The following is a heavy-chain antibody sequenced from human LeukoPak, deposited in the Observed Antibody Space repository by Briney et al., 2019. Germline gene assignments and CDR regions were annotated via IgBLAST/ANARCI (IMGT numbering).Heavy chain of an antibody. CDR2: ICYSGST. J-gene: IGHJ2*01. D-gene: IGHD3-22*01. V-gene: IGHV4-59*01. CDR1: GGSFSGYY. CDR3: ARHGYYDSSGYYFFSPHWYFDL. Sequence: PSETLSLTCAVYGGSFSGYYWSWIRQPPGKGLEWIGYICYSGSTNYNPSLKSRVTISVDTSKNQFSLKLSSVTAADTAVYYCARHGYYDSSGYYFFSPHWYFDLWGRGTLVTVSS.